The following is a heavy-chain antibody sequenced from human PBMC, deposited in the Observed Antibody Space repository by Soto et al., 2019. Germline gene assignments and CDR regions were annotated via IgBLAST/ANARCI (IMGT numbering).Heavy chain of an antibody. CDR2: INHSGST. CDR3: ARVSGIYYYGMDV. V-gene: IGHV4-34*01. Sequence: QVQLQQWGAGLLKPSETLSLTCAVYGGSFSGYYWSWIRQPPGKGLEWIGEINHSGSTSYNPSLKSRVTISVDTSKNQFSLKLSSVTAADTAVYYCARVSGIYYYGMDVWGQGTTVTVSS. J-gene: IGHJ6*02. CDR1: GGSFSGYY. D-gene: IGHD3-10*01.